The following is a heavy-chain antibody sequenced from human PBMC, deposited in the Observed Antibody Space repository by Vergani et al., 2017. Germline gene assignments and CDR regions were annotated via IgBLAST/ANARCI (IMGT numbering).Heavy chain of an antibody. J-gene: IGHJ6*02. V-gene: IGHV3-23*01. CDR1: GFTFSSYA. CDR3: AKHTYGDYYYYGMDV. CDR2: ISGSGGST. Sequence: EVQLLESGGGLVQPGGSLRLSCAASGFTFSSYAMSWVRQAPGKGLEWVSAISGSGGSTSYADSVKGRFTISRDNSKNTLYLQMNSLRAEDTAVYYCAKHTYGDYYYYGMDVWGQGTTVTVSS. D-gene: IGHD4-17*01.